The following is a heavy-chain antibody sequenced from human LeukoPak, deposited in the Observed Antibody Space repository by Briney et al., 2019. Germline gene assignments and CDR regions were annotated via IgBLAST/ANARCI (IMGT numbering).Heavy chain of an antibody. J-gene: IGHJ3*02. D-gene: IGHD4-23*01. Sequence: GGSLRLSCAASGFTVSSNYMSWVRQAPGKGLEYVSAVSSIGGSTYYADSVKGRFTISRDNSKNTLYLQMISLRPEDTAVYYCVKEGNEAFDIWGQGTMVTVSS. CDR2: VSSIGGST. V-gene: IGHV3-64D*09. CDR1: GFTVSSNY. CDR3: VKEGNEAFDI.